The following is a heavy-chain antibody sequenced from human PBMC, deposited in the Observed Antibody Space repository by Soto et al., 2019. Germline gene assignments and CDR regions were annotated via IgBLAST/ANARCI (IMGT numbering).Heavy chain of an antibody. Sequence: GESLKISCEVSGYSFTTYWIGWVRQMPGKGLEWMGIIYPGDSDTRYSPSFEGQVTISADTSNTIAYLQWRSLKASDTAMYYCARAPSGTLDPYYFDYWGRGTQVTVS. CDR2: IYPGDSDT. V-gene: IGHV5-51*01. J-gene: IGHJ4*02. CDR3: ARAPSGTLDPYYFDY. CDR1: GYSFTTYW. D-gene: IGHD1-26*01.